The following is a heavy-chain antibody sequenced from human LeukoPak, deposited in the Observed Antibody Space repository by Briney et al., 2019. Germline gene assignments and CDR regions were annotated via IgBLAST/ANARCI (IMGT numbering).Heavy chain of an antibody. CDR1: GYTFTSYY. CDR2: INPSGGST. Sequence: ASVKVSCKASGYTFTSYYMHWVRQAPGQGLEWMAIINPSGGSTSYAQKFQGRVTMTRDMSTSTVYMELSSLRSEDTAVYYCARGYCTNGVCQYWYFDLWGRGTLVTVSS. D-gene: IGHD2-8*01. CDR3: ARGYCTNGVCQYWYFDL. V-gene: IGHV1-46*01. J-gene: IGHJ2*01.